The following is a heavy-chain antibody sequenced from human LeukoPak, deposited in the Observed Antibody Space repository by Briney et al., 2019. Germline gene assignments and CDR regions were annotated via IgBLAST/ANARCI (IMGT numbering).Heavy chain of an antibody. V-gene: IGHV5-51*01. Sequence: KIGESLKISCKGSGYSFTSYWIGWVRQMPGKGLEWMGIIYPGDSDTRYSPSFQGQVTISADKSISTAYLQWSSLKSSDTAMYYCARSIAAAGYNWFDPWGQGTLVTVSS. CDR2: IYPGDSDT. CDR3: ARSIAAAGYNWFDP. CDR1: GYSFTSYW. J-gene: IGHJ5*02. D-gene: IGHD6-13*01.